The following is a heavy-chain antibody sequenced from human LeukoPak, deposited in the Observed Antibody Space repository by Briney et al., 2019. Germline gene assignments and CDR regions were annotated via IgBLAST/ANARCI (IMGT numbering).Heavy chain of an antibody. CDR2: IIPILGIA. Sequence: SVKVSCKASGGTFSSYAISWVRQAPGQGLEWMGRIIPILGIANYAQKFQGRVTITADKSTSTAYMELSSLRSEDTAVYYCARAVQAYYYYYYMDVWGKGTTVTVSS. J-gene: IGHJ6*03. CDR3: ARAVQAYYYYYYMDV. V-gene: IGHV1-69*04. CDR1: GGTFSSYA.